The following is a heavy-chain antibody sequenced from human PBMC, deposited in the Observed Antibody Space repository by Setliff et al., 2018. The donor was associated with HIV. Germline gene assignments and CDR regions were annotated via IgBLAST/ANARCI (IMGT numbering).Heavy chain of an antibody. V-gene: IGHV4-34*01. CDR2: INHSGST. Sequence: SETLSLTCAVYGGSFSDYYWSWIRQPPGKGLEWIGEINHSGSTNYNPSLKSRVTISVDTSKNQFSLKLSSVTAADTAVYYFARRGKERGSGYFSRSLYYFDNWGQGTLVTVSS. CDR3: ARRGKERGSGYFSRSLYYFDN. D-gene: IGHD3-3*01. CDR1: GGSFSDYY. J-gene: IGHJ4*02.